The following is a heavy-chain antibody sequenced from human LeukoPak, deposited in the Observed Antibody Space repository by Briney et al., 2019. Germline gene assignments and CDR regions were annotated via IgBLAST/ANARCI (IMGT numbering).Heavy chain of an antibody. CDR1: GYTFTRYD. D-gene: IGHD6-13*01. Sequence: ASVKVSFTGSGYTFTRYDINWVRQAAGQGLEGMGGMNPNSGNTGYAQKFQGRVTMTRNTSISTAYMELSSLRSEDTAVYYCARGIAAAGGGYNWFDPWGQGTLVTVSS. V-gene: IGHV1-8*01. CDR3: ARGIAAAGGGYNWFDP. J-gene: IGHJ5*02. CDR2: MNPNSGNT.